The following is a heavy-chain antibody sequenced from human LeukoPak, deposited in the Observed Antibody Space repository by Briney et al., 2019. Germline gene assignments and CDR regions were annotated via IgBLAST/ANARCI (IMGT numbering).Heavy chain of an antibody. J-gene: IGHJ4*02. CDR1: GGTFSSYA. D-gene: IGHD3-22*01. CDR3: ARQYYDSSGNFDY. V-gene: IGHV1-69*13. Sequence: SVKVSCKASGGTFSSYAISWVRQAPGQGLEWMGGIIPIFGTANYAQKFQGRVTITADESTSTAYMELSSLRSEDTAVYYCARQYYDSSGNFDYWGQGTMVTVSS. CDR2: IIPIFGTA.